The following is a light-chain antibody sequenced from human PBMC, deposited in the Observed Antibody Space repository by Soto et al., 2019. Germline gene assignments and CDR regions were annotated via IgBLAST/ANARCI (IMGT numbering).Light chain of an antibody. CDR1: SSDVGGYNY. J-gene: IGLJ2*01. V-gene: IGLV2-14*01. CDR2: DVS. CDR3: SSYTSSSTLMV. Sequence: QSALTQPASVSGSPGQSITISCTGTSSDVGGYNYVSWYQQHPGKAPKLMIYDVSNRPSGVSNRFSGAKSGNTASLTISGLQAEDGADYYCSSYTSSSTLMVFGGGTKLTV.